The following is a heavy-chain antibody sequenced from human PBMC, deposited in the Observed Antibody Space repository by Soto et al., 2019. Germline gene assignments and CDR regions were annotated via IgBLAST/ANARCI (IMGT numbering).Heavy chain of an antibody. Sequence: QVQLQQWGAGLLKPSETLSLTCAVYGGSLSGYYWSWIRQPPGKALGWIGEFNHSGDTNYNPSLKSRVTISVDTSKNQLFLNLSSVTAADTAMYFCARHHVRGRTIAGAAEFWGQGTLVTVSS. CDR3: ARHHVRGRTIAGAAEF. CDR2: FNHSGDT. V-gene: IGHV4-34*01. J-gene: IGHJ4*02. D-gene: IGHD1-26*01. CDR1: GGSLSGYY.